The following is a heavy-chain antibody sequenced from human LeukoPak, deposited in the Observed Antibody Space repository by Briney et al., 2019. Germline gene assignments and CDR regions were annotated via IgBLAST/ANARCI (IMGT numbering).Heavy chain of an antibody. V-gene: IGHV1-69*06. CDR3: ARDPLGWDLLFDY. Sequence: ASVKVSCKASGYTFTDYYIHWVRQAPGQGLEWMGGIIPIFGTANYAQKFQGRVTITADKSTSTAYMELSSLRSEDTAVYYCARDPLGWDLLFDYWGQGTLVTVSS. CDR2: IIPIFGTA. J-gene: IGHJ4*02. D-gene: IGHD6-19*01. CDR1: GYTFTDYY.